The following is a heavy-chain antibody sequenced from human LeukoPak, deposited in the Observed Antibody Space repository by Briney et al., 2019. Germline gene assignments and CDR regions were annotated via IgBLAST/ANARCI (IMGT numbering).Heavy chain of an antibody. CDR3: ARGSTICSGGSCYSGSHLDY. J-gene: IGHJ4*02. CDR1: GGTFSSYA. Sequence: SVKVSCKASGGTFSSYAISWVRQATGQGLEWMGGIIPNFGTANYAQKFQGRVTITADESTSTAYMELSSLRSEDTAVYYCARGSTICSGGSCYSGSHLDYWGQGTLVTVSS. D-gene: IGHD2-15*01. CDR2: IIPNFGTA. V-gene: IGHV1-69*13.